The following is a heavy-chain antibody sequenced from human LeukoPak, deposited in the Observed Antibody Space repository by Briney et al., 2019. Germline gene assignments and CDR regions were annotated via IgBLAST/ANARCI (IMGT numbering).Heavy chain of an antibody. Sequence: SETLSLTCTVSGGSISSSSYYWSWIRQPAGKGLEWIGRIYTSGSTNYNPSLKSRVTISVDTSKNQFSLKLSSVTAADTAVYYCARATEEAYYYYMDVWGKGTTVTVSS. D-gene: IGHD4-17*01. J-gene: IGHJ6*03. CDR3: ARATEEAYYYYMDV. V-gene: IGHV4-61*02. CDR1: GGSISSSSYY. CDR2: IYTSGST.